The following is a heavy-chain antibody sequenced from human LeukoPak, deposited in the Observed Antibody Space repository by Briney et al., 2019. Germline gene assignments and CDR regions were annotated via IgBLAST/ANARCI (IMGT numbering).Heavy chain of an antibody. Sequence: SETLSFTCTVSGGSISSGGYYWSWLRQHPGKGLEWIGYIYYSGSTYYNPSLKSRVTISVDTSKNQFSLKLSSVTAADTAVYYCARASPSPSTIFRVVITTSMDVWGQGTTVTVSS. V-gene: IGHV4-31*03. CDR2: IYYSGST. CDR3: ARASPSPSTIFRVVITTSMDV. CDR1: GGSISSGGYY. D-gene: IGHD3-3*01. J-gene: IGHJ6*02.